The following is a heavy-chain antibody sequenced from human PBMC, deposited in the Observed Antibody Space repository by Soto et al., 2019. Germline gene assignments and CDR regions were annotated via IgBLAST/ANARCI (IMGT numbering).Heavy chain of an antibody. CDR2: MQPRDGRT. J-gene: IGHJ4*02. CDR1: GYSFSSLD. CDR3: ARVVTAGVDY. D-gene: IGHD1-26*01. Sequence: QVQLVQSGAEVREPGASVKVSCKASGYSFSSLDINWVRQTTGQGLEWMGWMQPRDGRTGYAQKFQGRVTMTRDTSINTAYMELSSLTSDDTAFYYCARVVTAGVDYWGQGTLVTVSS. V-gene: IGHV1-8*01.